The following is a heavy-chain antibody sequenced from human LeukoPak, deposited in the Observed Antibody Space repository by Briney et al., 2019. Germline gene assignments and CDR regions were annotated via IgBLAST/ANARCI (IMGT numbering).Heavy chain of an antibody. J-gene: IGHJ4*02. CDR2: IGNAGDT. V-gene: IGHV3-13*01. CDR1: GLTFSTYD. CDR3: ARAEGSGYYDLWYNY. Sequence: GGSLRLSCAASGLTFSTYDMHWVRQATGKGLEWLSGIGNAGDTYYAGSVKGRFTVSRDNAKNSLYLQMNSLRVGDTAVYYSARAEGSGYYDLWYNYWGQGTLVTVSS. D-gene: IGHD3-22*01.